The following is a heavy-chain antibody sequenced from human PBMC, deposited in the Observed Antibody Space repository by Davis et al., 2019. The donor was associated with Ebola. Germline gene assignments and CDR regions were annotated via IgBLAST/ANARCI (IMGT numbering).Heavy chain of an antibody. D-gene: IGHD4-17*01. Sequence: SCTVSGFSITSGYYWGWIRQPSGKGLEWIGSIYHSGNTYYNLSLKSRVTILVDTSKNQFSLRLSSVTAADTAVYYCARVDYGAYLDAFDIWGQGTMVTVSS. V-gene: IGHV4-38-2*02. CDR3: ARVDYGAYLDAFDI. J-gene: IGHJ3*02. CDR1: GFSITSGYY. CDR2: IYHSGNT.